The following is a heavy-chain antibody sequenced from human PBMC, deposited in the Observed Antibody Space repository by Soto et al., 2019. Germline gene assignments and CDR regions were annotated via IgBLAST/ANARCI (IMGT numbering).Heavy chain of an antibody. Sequence: GGSLRLSCAASGFTFSSYWMHWVRQGPGKGLVWVSRVKSDESTTSYADSVKGRFTISRDNAKNTLYLQMSSLRVEDTALYYCVCFECGRTAVVTTMEANGYWGQGTLVTVSS. CDR2: VKSDESTT. CDR3: VCFECGRTAVVTTMEANGY. D-gene: IGHD2-21*02. CDR1: GFTFSSYW. J-gene: IGHJ4*02. V-gene: IGHV3-74*01.